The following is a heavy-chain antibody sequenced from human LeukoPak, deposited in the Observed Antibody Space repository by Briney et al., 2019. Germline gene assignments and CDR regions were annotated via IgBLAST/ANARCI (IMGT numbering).Heavy chain of an antibody. CDR2: INSDGSST. D-gene: IGHD6-13*01. CDR3: AKDRSVAAAGLDY. CDR1: RFTFSSYW. J-gene: IGHJ4*02. Sequence: GGSLRLSCAASRFTFSSYWMHWVRQAPGKGLVWVSRINSDGSSTNYADSVRGRFTISRDNAKNTLYLQINSLRAEDTAVFYCAKDRSVAAAGLDYWGQGTLVTVSS. V-gene: IGHV3-74*01.